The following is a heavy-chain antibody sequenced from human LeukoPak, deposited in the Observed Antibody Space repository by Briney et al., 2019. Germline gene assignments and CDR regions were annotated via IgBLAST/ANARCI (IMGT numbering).Heavy chain of an antibody. J-gene: IGHJ4*02. Sequence: ASVKVSCKASGYTFTGYYTHWVRQAPGQGLEWMGWINPNSGGTNYAQKFQGRVTMTRDTSISTAYMELSRLRSDDTAVYYCARDPWYDFWSGYSDYWGQGTLVTVSS. CDR2: INPNSGGT. D-gene: IGHD3-3*01. V-gene: IGHV1-2*02. CDR3: ARDPWYDFWSGYSDY. CDR1: GYTFTGYY.